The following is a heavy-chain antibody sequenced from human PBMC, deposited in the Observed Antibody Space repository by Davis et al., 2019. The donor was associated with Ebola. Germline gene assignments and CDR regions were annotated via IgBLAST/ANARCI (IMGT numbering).Heavy chain of an antibody. Sequence: GESLKISCKGSGYSFTNYWINWVRQMPGKGLEWMGTIDPSDSYTKYSPSFQGHVTISADRSISTAYLQWSSLKASDTAMYYCARLVRRDGYNSDYWGQGTLVTVSS. J-gene: IGHJ4*02. CDR3: ARLVRRDGYNSDY. D-gene: IGHD5-24*01. CDR1: GYSFTNYW. V-gene: IGHV5-10-1*01. CDR2: IDPSDSYT.